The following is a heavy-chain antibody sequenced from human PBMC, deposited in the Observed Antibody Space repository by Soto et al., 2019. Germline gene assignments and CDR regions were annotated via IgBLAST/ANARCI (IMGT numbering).Heavy chain of an antibody. CDR3: ARARSDLQILTAYNWFDP. CDR1: GGCMSSGDYY. D-gene: IGHD7-27*01. J-gene: IGHJ5*02. V-gene: IGHV4-30-4*01. CDR2: IYYSGST. Sequence: TLSLTCTVSGGCMSSGDYYWSWIRQPPGKGLEWIGYIYYSGSTYYNPSLKSRVTISVDTSKNQFSLKLSSVTDADTAVYYCARARSDLQILTAYNWFDPWGQGTLVTGSS.